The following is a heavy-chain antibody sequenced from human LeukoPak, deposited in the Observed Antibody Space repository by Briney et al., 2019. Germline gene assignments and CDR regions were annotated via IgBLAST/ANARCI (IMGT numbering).Heavy chain of an antibody. V-gene: IGHV4-59*01. D-gene: IGHD2-21*01. Sequence: SETLSLTCTVSGGSISTYYWSWIRQPPGKGLEWIGYIYYSGSTNYNPSLKSRATISVDTSKHQFSLSLTSVIAADAAVYYCARVRYCGGDCFPFDYWGQGTLVTVSS. CDR1: GGSISTYY. J-gene: IGHJ4*02. CDR2: IYYSGST. CDR3: ARVRYCGGDCFPFDY.